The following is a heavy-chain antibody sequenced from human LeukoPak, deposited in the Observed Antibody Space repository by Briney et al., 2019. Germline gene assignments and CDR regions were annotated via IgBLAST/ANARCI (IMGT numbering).Heavy chain of an antibody. CDR2: IYHSGST. D-gene: IGHD5-18*01. Sequence: SETLSLTCTVSGYSISSGYYWGWIRQPPGKGLEWIGSIYHSGSTYCNPSLKSRVTISVDTSKNQFSLKLSSVTAADTAVYYCARVDTATVYYYYYMDVWGKGTTVTVSS. CDR3: ARVDTATVYYYYYMDV. CDR1: GYSISSGYY. J-gene: IGHJ6*03. V-gene: IGHV4-38-2*02.